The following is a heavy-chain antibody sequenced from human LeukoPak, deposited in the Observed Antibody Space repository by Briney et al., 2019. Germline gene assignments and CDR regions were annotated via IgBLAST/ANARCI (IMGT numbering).Heavy chain of an antibody. CDR1: GFSFSIYG. D-gene: IGHD3/OR15-3a*01. J-gene: IGHJ4*02. CDR2: IRYDGSNK. CDR3: AKAGLTGLDY. V-gene: IGHV3-30*02. Sequence: GGSLRLSCAASGFSFSIYGMHWVRQAPGKGLEWVTFIRYDGSNKHYADSVKGRFTISRDNSKSTLYLQMNSLRAEDTAVYYCAKAGLTGLDYWGQGTLVTVSS.